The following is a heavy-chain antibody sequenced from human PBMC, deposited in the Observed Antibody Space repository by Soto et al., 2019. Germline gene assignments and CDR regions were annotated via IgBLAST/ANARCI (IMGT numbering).Heavy chain of an antibody. CDR1: ECKGVGNG. CDR2: IYSGGST. D-gene: IGHD6-19*01. Sequence: PGVSNRVSRRAAECKGVGNGGSWISQAPGKGLEWVSVIYSGGSTYYADSVKGRFTISRDNAKNSLYLQMNSLRREDTAVYYCAGGSGWYIHQWGQGTLVTVSS. J-gene: IGHJ1*01. CDR3: AGGSGWYIHQ. V-gene: IGHV3-53*01.